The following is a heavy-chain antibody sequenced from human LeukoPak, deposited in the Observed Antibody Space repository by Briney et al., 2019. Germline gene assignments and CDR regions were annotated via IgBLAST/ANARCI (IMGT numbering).Heavy chain of an antibody. CDR3: ARLVVVPYDAFDI. Sequence: SETLSLTCVVYGGSFSGYYWSWIRQPPGKGLEWIGEIYHSGSTNYNPSLKSRVTISVDKSKNQFSLKLSSVTAADTAVYYCARLVVVPYDAFDIWGQGTMVTVSS. V-gene: IGHV4-34*01. D-gene: IGHD2-2*01. CDR2: IYHSGST. J-gene: IGHJ3*02. CDR1: GGSFSGYY.